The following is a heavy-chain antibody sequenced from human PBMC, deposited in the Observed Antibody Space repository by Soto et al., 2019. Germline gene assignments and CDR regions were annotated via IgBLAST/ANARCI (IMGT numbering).Heavy chain of an antibody. Sequence: SGPTLVNPTQTPTLTCSFSGFSLSVYGVRVIWFRQPPGETLEWLALIHWNDDKRYSPYLKSRLTITKDTSKNQVVLTLTNLDPLDTGTYFCAHTKDSSGFLTSWGQGILVTVSS. J-gene: IGHJ5*02. CDR2: IHWNDDK. D-gene: IGHD3-22*01. CDR3: AHTKDSSGFLTS. V-gene: IGHV2-5*01. CDR1: GFSLSVYGVR.